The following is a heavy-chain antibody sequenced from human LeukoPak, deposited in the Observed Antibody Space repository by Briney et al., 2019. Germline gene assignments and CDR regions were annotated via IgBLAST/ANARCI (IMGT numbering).Heavy chain of an antibody. J-gene: IGHJ4*02. D-gene: IGHD3-22*01. CDR2: ISCNASAS. CDR3: AKDRTPVRYYECTGYYIQYDY. Sequence: AGSLTPSCVASELIFSNFSMRWVRQPPGKGLEWVSTISCNASASDYGNSVKGRFTISRDNSRKTLYLQLNSLRADYTAIYYCAKDRTPVRYYECTGYYIQYDYWGQGALVTVSS. CDR1: ELIFSNFS. V-gene: IGHV3-23*01.